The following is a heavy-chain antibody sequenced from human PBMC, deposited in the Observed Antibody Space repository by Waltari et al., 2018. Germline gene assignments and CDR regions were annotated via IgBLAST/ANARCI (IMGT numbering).Heavy chain of an antibody. Sequence: QVPLVQSGAEVKKPGASVKVSCKASGYTFTSYDLNWVRPATGQGLEWMGWMNPNSGNTGYAQKFQGRVTMTRNTSISTAYMELSSLRSEDTAVYYCARIFPRIQQGMALRYWGQGTLVTVSS. CDR2: MNPNSGNT. D-gene: IGHD5-18*01. CDR1: GYTFTSYD. CDR3: ARIFPRIQQGMALRY. V-gene: IGHV1-8*01. J-gene: IGHJ4*02.